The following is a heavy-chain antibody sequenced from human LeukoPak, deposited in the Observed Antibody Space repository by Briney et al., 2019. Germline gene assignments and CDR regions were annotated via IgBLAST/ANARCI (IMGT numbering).Heavy chain of an antibody. CDR2: IYYSGST. D-gene: IGHD3-16*01. V-gene: IGHV4-39*01. J-gene: IGHJ5*02. CDR3: ARHPPVHKGEDWFDP. Sequence: RSSETLSLTCTVSGGSISSSSYYWGWIRQPPGEGLEWIGSIYYSGSTYYNPSLKSRVTISVDTSKNQFSLKLSSVTAADTAVYYCARHPPVHKGEDWFDPWGQGTLVTVSS. CDR1: GGSISSSSYY.